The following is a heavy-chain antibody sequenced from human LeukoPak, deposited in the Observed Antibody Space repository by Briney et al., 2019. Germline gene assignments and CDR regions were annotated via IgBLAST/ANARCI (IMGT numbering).Heavy chain of an antibody. V-gene: IGHV4-30-4*01. J-gene: IGHJ4*02. CDR2: IYYSGST. CDR3: ARERGRYYDSSPN. CDR1: GGSISSGDYY. Sequence: PSETLSLTCTVSGGSISSGDYYWSWLRQPPGRGLEWIGYIYYSGSTYYNPSLKSRLTISVDTSKNQFSLKLSSVTAADTAVYYCARERGRYYDSSPNWGQGTLVTVSS. D-gene: IGHD3-22*01.